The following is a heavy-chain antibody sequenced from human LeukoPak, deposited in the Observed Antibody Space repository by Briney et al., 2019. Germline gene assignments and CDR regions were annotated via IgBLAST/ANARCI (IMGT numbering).Heavy chain of an antibody. Sequence: SETLSLTCTVSGGSISSYYWSWLRQPPGKGLEWIGYIYYSGSTNYNPSLKSRVTISVDTSKNQFSLKLSSVTAADTAVYYCAASTYYYDSSGFDPWGQGTLVTVSS. CDR3: AASTYYYDSSGFDP. D-gene: IGHD3-22*01. CDR1: GGSISSYY. V-gene: IGHV4-59*08. J-gene: IGHJ5*02. CDR2: IYYSGST.